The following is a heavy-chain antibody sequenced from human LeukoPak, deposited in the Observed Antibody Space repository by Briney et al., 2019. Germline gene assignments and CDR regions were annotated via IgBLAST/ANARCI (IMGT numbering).Heavy chain of an antibody. J-gene: IGHJ3*02. Sequence: GGSLRLSCAASGFTFSGSAMHWVRQASGKGLEWVGRIRSKANSYATAYAASVKGRFTISRDDSKNTAYLQMNSLKTEDTAVYYCTSLIVVVPAAAPDAFDIWGQGTMVTVSS. CDR3: TSLIVVVPAAAPDAFDI. CDR2: IRSKANSYAT. D-gene: IGHD2-2*01. V-gene: IGHV3-73*01. CDR1: GFTFSGSA.